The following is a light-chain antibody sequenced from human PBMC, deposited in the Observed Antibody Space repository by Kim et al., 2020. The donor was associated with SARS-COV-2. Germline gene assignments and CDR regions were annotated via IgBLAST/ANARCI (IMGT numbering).Light chain of an antibody. CDR3: QHHSSGPIT. CDR2: AVS. V-gene: IGKV3-11*01. J-gene: IGKJ4*01. CDR1: QGVGKY. Sequence: EIVLTQSPATLSLSPGERATLSCRASQGVGKYLAWHQQKPGQAPRLLIYAVSSRATGIPARFSGSGSGTDFTLTISSLEPEDFAVYYCQHHSSGPITFGGGTKVDIK.